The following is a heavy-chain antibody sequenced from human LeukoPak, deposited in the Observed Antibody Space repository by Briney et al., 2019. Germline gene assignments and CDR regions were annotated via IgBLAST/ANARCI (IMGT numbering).Heavy chain of an antibody. CDR1: GFTFSRYG. D-gene: IGHD2-15*01. CDR2: IRYDGSNK. J-gene: IGHJ6*03. V-gene: IGHV3-30*02. Sequence: GGSLRLSCAASGFTFSRYGIHWVRQAPGKGLEWVAFIRYDGSNKYYADSVKGRFTISRDNSKNTLYLQMNSLRAEDTAVYYCARGSLRYCSGGSCSPDMDVWGKGTTVTVSS. CDR3: ARGSLRYCSGGSCSPDMDV.